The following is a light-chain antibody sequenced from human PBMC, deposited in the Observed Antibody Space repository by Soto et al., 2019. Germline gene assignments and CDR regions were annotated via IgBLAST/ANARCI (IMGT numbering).Light chain of an antibody. J-gene: IGKJ1*01. Sequence: IGLTQSPVSLSLTPGERATLSCRASESIGRSLAWYQQRPGQAPRLLIYDASNRATGIPARFSGSASGTEFTLTISSLQSEDFTVYYCQQYNKWPLPFGQGGNVAIK. CDR1: ESIGRS. V-gene: IGKV3D-15*01. CDR2: DAS. CDR3: QQYNKWPLP.